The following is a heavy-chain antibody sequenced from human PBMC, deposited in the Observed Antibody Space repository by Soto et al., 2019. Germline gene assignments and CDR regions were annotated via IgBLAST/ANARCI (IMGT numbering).Heavy chain of an antibody. CDR1: GGSISSGGYY. Sequence: QVQLQESGPGLVKPSQTLSLTCTVSGGSISSGGYYWSWIRQHPGKGLEWIGYIDYSGSTYYNPSLKSRVTISVDTSKNQFSLKLSSVTAADTAVYYWARAHLRVTIEGYYYYGMDVWGQGTMVTVSS. CDR2: IDYSGST. CDR3: ARAHLRVTIEGYYYYGMDV. D-gene: IGHD4-4*01. V-gene: IGHV4-31*03. J-gene: IGHJ6*02.